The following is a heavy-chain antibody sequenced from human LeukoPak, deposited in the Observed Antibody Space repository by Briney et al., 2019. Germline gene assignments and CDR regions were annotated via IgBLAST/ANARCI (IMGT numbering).Heavy chain of an antibody. CDR3: ARDHSPGWFGP. Sequence: PGGSLRLSCAASGFIFSSHWMHWVRQAPGKGLEWVSRIKTDGSRTDYVDSVKGRSTISRDNAKYTLYLQMNSLRVEDTAVYYCARDHSPGWFGPWGQGTLVTVSS. D-gene: IGHD4-11*01. V-gene: IGHV3-74*01. J-gene: IGHJ5*02. CDR2: IKTDGSRT. CDR1: GFIFSSHW.